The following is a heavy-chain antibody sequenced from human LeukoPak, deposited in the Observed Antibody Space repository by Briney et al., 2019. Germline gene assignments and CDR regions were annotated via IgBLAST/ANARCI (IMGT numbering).Heavy chain of an antibody. CDR1: GFTFSSYS. CDR2: ISSSSSYI. Sequence: PGGSLRLSCAASGFTFSSYSMNWVRQAPGKGLEWVSSISSSSSYIYYADSVKGRFTISRDNAKNSLYLQMDSLRAEDTAVYYWARVSAPYYDILACYYMGYFDYWGQGTLVTVSS. J-gene: IGHJ4*02. CDR3: ARVSAPYYDILACYYMGYFDY. V-gene: IGHV3-21*01. D-gene: IGHD3-9*01.